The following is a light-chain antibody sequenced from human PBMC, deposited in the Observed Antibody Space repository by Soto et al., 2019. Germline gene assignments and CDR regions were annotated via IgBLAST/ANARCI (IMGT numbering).Light chain of an antibody. J-gene: IGKJ5*01. V-gene: IGKV1-5*01. CDR1: QSISSW. Sequence: IQMTQSLSTLSASVGDRVTITCRASQSISSWLAWYQQKPGKVPQRLIYAASSLQTGVPSRFSGSGSGTDFTLTINSLQPEDFATYYCLQHDSFPPTFGQGTRLEI. CDR2: AAS. CDR3: LQHDSFPPT.